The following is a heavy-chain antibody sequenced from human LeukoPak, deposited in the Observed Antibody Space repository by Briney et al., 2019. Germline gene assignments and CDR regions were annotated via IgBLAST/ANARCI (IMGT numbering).Heavy chain of an antibody. J-gene: IGHJ4*02. Sequence: PGGSLRLSCAASGFTFSSYAMSWVRQAPGKGLEWVSAISGSGGSTYYADSVKGRFTISRDNSKNTLYLQMNSLRAEDTAEYYCAKRGAYSSGWPFDYWGQGTLVTVSS. CDR1: GFTFSSYA. V-gene: IGHV3-23*01. CDR3: AKRGAYSSGWPFDY. D-gene: IGHD6-19*01. CDR2: ISGSGGST.